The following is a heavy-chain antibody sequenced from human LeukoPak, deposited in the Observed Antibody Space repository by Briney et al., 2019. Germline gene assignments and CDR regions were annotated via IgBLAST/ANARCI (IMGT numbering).Heavy chain of an antibody. V-gene: IGHV3-74*01. J-gene: IGHJ4*02. Sequence: GGPLRLSCAASGFTFSSYWMHWVRQAPGKGLVWVSRINSDGSSTSYADSVKGRFTISRGNAKNTLYLQMNSLGAEDTAVYYCARGLTYYYDSSGYSDYWGQGTLVTVSS. CDR2: INSDGSST. CDR1: GFTFSSYW. CDR3: ARGLTYYYDSSGYSDY. D-gene: IGHD3-22*01.